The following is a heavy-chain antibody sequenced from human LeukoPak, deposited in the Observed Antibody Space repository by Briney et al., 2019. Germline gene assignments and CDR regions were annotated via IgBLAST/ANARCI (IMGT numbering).Heavy chain of an antibody. CDR3: ASLREYSSSSDDYYYGMDV. D-gene: IGHD6-6*01. CDR2: INPNSGGT. V-gene: IGHV1-2*02. Sequence: AASVKVSCKASGYTFTGYYMHWVRQAPGQGLEWMGWINPNSGGTNYAQKFQGRVTMTRDTSISTAYMELSRLRSDDTAVYYCASLREYSSSSDDYYYGMDVWGQGTTVTVSS. CDR1: GYTFTGYY. J-gene: IGHJ6*02.